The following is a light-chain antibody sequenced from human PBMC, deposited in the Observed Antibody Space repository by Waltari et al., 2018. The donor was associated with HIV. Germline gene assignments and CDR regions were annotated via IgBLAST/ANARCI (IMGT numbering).Light chain of an antibody. V-gene: IGKV4-1*01. CDR2: WAS. CDR3: QQYYSTLALT. Sequence: QSVLYSSNNKNYLAWYQQKPGQPPKLLIYWASTRESGVPDRFSGSGSGTDFTLTISSLQAEDVAVYYCQQYYSTLALTFGGGTKVEIK. J-gene: IGKJ4*01. CDR1: QSVLYSSNNKNY.